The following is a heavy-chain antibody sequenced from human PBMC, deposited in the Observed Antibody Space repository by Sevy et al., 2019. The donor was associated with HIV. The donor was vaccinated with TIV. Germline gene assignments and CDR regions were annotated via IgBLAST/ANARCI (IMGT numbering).Heavy chain of an antibody. CDR3: TTDFQWELPFDI. Sequence: GGSLRLSCAASGFTFSNAWMSWVHQAPGKGLEWVGRIKSKTDGGTTDYAAPVKGRFTISRDDSKNTLYLQMNSLKTEDTAVYYCTTDFQWELPFDIWGQGTMVTVSS. V-gene: IGHV3-15*01. J-gene: IGHJ3*02. CDR1: GFTFSNAW. D-gene: IGHD1-26*01. CDR2: IKSKTDGGTT.